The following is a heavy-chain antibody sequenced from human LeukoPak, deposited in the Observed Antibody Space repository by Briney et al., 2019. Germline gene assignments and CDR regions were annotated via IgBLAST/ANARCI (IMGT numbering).Heavy chain of an antibody. J-gene: IGHJ4*02. Sequence: ETLSLTCAVYGGSFSGYYWSWVRQAPGKGLEWVSSISSSSSYIYYADSVKGRFTISRDNAKNSLYLQMNSLRAEDTAVYYCARDRYGSGDWGQGTLVTVSS. V-gene: IGHV3-21*01. CDR2: ISSSSSYI. D-gene: IGHD3-10*01. CDR1: GGSFSGYY. CDR3: ARDRYGSGD.